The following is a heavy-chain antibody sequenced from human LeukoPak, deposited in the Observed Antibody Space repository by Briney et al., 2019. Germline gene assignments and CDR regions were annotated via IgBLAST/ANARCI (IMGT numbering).Heavy chain of an antibody. CDR2: ISGSGGST. CDR1: GFTFSSYA. CDR3: AKEGHGYYDSSGYFPIDY. V-gene: IGHV3-23*01. D-gene: IGHD3-22*01. J-gene: IGHJ4*02. Sequence: GGSLRLSCAASGFTFSSYAMSWVRQAPGKGLEWVSAISGSGGSTYYADSVKGRFTISRDNSKNTLYLQMNSLRAEDTAVYYCAKEGHGYYDSSGYFPIDYWGQGTLVTVSS.